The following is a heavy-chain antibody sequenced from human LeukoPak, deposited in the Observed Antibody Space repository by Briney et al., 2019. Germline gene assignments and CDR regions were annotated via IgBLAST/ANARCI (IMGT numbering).Heavy chain of an antibody. CDR1: GFTFSSYE. V-gene: IGHV3-48*03. Sequence: GGSLRLSCAASGFTFSSYEMNWVRQAPGKGLEWVAYIHSSGSTMYYADSVKGRFTISRDNAKNSLYLQMNSLRAEDTAVYYCARDVGYWYFDLWGRGTLVTVSS. J-gene: IGHJ2*01. CDR2: IHSSGSTM. CDR3: ARDVGYWYFDL. D-gene: IGHD2-15*01.